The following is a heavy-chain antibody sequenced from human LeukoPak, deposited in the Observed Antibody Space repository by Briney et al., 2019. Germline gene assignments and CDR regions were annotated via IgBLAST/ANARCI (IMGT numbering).Heavy chain of an antibody. CDR1: GFTFSSYG. D-gene: IGHD3-22*01. CDR3: AKGCDNSGIQRTDYFDY. Sequence: PGRSLRLSCAASGFTFSSYGMHWVRQTPGKGLEWVAVISYDGSNKYYADSVKGRFTISRDNSKNTLYLQMNSLRTEDTAVYHCAKGCDNSGIQRTDYFDYWGQGTLVTVSS. J-gene: IGHJ4*02. CDR2: ISYDGSNK. V-gene: IGHV3-30*18.